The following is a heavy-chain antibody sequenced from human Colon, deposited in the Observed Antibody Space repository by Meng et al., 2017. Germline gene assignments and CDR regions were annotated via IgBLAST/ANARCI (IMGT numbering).Heavy chain of an antibody. CDR2: IIRSGGST. CDR3: AKSFYGFSYGKIDY. Sequence: SLKISCAASGFTFSNSAMNWVRQAPGKGLEWVSSIIRSGGSTYYADSVKGRFTISRDNSKNTLYLQMNSLRAEDTAVYYCAKSFYGFSYGKIDYWGQGKLVTVAS. J-gene: IGHJ4*02. CDR1: GFTFSNSA. V-gene: IGHV3-23*01. D-gene: IGHD5-18*01.